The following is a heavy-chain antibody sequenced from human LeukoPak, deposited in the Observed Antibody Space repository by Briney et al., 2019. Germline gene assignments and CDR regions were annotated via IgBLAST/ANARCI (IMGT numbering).Heavy chain of an antibody. CDR1: GGSISNYY. CDR3: ARMIAAAGTEYLDL. J-gene: IGHJ5*02. V-gene: IGHV4-59*01. D-gene: IGHD6-13*01. CDR2: VHYSGNT. Sequence: PSETLSLTCIVSGGSISNYYWSWIRQPPRKGLEWIGYVHYSGNTNYNPSLKSRVTISVDTSKNQFSLKLSSVTAADTAVYYCARMIAAAGTEYLDLWGQGTLVTVSS.